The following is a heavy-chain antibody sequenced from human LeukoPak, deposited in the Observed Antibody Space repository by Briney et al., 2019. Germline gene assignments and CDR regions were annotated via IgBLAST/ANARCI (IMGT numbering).Heavy chain of an antibody. CDR1: GFSFSTSA. Sequence: AGSLTLSCAVSGFSFSTSAICWVWHAQGTGMEWVSSIKGGGGDTFYADSVKGRFTITRDNSKNTLFLQLNSLRADDSAVYYCAKGGHDFNPFYWWGQGTLVTVSS. CDR3: AKGGHDFNPFYW. D-gene: IGHD2-21*02. J-gene: IGHJ4*02. V-gene: IGHV3-23*01. CDR2: IKGGGGDT.